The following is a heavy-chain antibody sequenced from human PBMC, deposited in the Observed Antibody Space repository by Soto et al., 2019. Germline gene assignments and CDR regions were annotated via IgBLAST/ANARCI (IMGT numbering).Heavy chain of an antibody. V-gene: IGHV3-23*01. CDR1: GFTFSSYA. D-gene: IGHD5-18*01. CDR3: AKDYYIAMRPNEHRYVYSCQRTLFTDS. CDR2: ISGSGGST. Sequence: GGSLRLSCAASGFTFSSYAMSWVRQAPGKGLEWVSAISGSGGSTYYADSVKGRFTISRDNSKNTLYLQMNSLRAEDTAVYYCAKDYYIAMRPNEHRYVYSCQRTLFTDS. J-gene: IGHJ5*01.